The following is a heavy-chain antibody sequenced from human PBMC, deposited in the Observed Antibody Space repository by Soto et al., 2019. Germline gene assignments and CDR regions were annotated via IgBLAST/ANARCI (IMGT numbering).Heavy chain of an antibody. CDR1: GESFSGYY. Sequence: PSETLSLTCVVPGESFSGYYWSWIRQTPGMGLEWIGEVDHRGSTTYNPSLKNRASISIDSSKNLFSLELTSVTAADTALYFCARYEYGNSLYGVDVWGQGTRVTVSS. D-gene: IGHD1-7*01. V-gene: IGHV4-34*01. CDR2: VDHRGST. J-gene: IGHJ6*02. CDR3: ARYEYGNSLYGVDV.